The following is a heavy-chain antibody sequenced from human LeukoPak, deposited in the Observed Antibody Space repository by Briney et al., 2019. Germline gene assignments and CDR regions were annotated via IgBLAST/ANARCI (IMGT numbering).Heavy chain of an antibody. J-gene: IGHJ4*02. CDR1: GFTFSSYG. CDR2: IRYDGSNK. V-gene: IGHV3-30*02. D-gene: IGHD5-18*01. CDR3: AKVASGYSYGFTEDY. Sequence: GGSLRLSCAASGFTFSSYGMHWVRQAPGKGLEWVAFIRYDGSNKYYADSVKGRFTISRDNSKNTLYLQMNSLRAEDTAVYYCAKVASGYSYGFTEDYWGQGTLVTVSS.